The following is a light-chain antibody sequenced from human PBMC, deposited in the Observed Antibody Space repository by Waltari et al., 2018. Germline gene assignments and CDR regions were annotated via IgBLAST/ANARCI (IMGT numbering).Light chain of an antibody. J-gene: IGLJ1*01. CDR3: AAWDDSLGGHFV. Sequence: QSVLTQPPSASGTPGQSVTISCSGSLSNIGANFVYWYQQVPGTAPKILIYRNDQRPSGVPDRFSASKSCSSASLAISGLRSEDEADYFCAAWDDSLGGHFVFGTGTKVIV. CDR1: LSNIGANF. CDR2: RND. V-gene: IGLV1-47*01.